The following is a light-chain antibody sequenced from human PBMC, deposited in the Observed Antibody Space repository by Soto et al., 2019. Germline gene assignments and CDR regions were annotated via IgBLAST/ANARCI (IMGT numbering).Light chain of an antibody. V-gene: IGKV1-5*01. CDR3: QQYQIDWT. Sequence: DIQMTQSPSTLSASVGDRVSITCRASQRVNTCLAWYQQKPGKAPTLLIYDASSLQSGVPLRFSGSGSGTEFTLTISSLQPDDFATYYCQQYQIDWTFGQGTKVEIK. J-gene: IGKJ1*01. CDR1: QRVNTC. CDR2: DAS.